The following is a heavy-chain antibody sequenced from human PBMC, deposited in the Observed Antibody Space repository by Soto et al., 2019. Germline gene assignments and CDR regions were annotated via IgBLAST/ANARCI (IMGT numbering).Heavy chain of an antibody. CDR2: ISVYNGNK. CDR3: ARDCSGGSCSTAY. V-gene: IGHV1-18*01. Sequence: QVQLVQSGAEVKKPGASVKVSCKASGYTFSSYGISWVQQGPGQGLEWMGWISVYNGNKMYAQKFQGRVTMTTDTSTSTAYMELRSLRSDDTAVYYCARDCSGGSCSTAYWGQGTLVTVSS. J-gene: IGHJ4*02. D-gene: IGHD2-15*01. CDR1: GYTFSSYG.